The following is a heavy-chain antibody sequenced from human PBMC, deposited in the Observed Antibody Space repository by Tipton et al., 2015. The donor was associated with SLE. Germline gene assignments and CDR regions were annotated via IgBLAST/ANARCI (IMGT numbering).Heavy chain of an antibody. J-gene: IGHJ4*02. CDR1: GYTFTSYG. Sequence: QSGAEVKKPGASVKVSCKASGYTFTSYGISWVRQAPGQGLEWMGWISAYNGNTNYAQKLQGRVTMTTDTSTSTAYMELRSLRSDATAGYYCARVALSGYSDGLYYFDYWGQGTLVTVSS. V-gene: IGHV1-18*01. CDR3: ARVALSGYSDGLYYFDY. CDR2: ISAYNGNT. D-gene: IGHD5-18*01.